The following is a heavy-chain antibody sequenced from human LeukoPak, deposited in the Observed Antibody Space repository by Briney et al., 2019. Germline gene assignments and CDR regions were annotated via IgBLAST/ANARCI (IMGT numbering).Heavy chain of an antibody. CDR3: ARRGSGSYYDAFDI. CDR2: IYHSGST. D-gene: IGHD3-10*01. V-gene: IGHV4-4*02. CDR1: GGSISSSNW. J-gene: IGHJ3*02. Sequence: PSGTLSLTCAVSGGSISSSNWWSWVRQPPGKGLEWIGEIYHSGSTNYNPSLKSRVTISVDKSKNQFSLKLSSVTAADTAVYYCARRGSGSYYDAFDIWGQGTMVTVSS.